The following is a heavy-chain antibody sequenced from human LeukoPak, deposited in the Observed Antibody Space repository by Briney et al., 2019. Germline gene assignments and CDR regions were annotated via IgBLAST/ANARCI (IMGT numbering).Heavy chain of an antibody. CDR1: GFTFSSYA. CDR3: AKDSMVRGVMNY. J-gene: IGHJ4*02. D-gene: IGHD3-10*01. Sequence: QSGGSPRLSCAASGFTFSSYAMSWVRQAPGKGLEWVSAISGSGGSTYYADSVKGRFTISRDNSKNTLYLQMNSLRAEDTAVYYCAKDSMVRGVMNYWGQGTLVTVSS. CDR2: ISGSGGST. V-gene: IGHV3-23*01.